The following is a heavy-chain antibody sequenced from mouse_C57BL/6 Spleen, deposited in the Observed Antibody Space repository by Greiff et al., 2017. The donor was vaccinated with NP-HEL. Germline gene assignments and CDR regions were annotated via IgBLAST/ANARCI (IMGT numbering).Heavy chain of an antibody. Sequence: VQLQQPGAELVRPGSSVKLSCKASGYTFTSYWMHWVKQRPIPGLEWIGNIDPSDSETPYNQKFKDKATLTVDKSSSTAYMPLSSLTSEDSAVYYGARGRDWPFDDWGQGTTLTVSS. CDR3: ARGRDWPFDD. J-gene: IGHJ2*01. D-gene: IGHD3-3*01. CDR2: IDPSDSET. V-gene: IGHV1-52*01. CDR1: GYTFTSYW.